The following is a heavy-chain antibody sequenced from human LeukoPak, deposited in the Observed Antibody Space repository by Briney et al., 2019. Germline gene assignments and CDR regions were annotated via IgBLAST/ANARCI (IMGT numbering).Heavy chain of an antibody. CDR1: GFTFSSYS. J-gene: IGHJ5*02. CDR2: ISSSSSTI. Sequence: GGSLRLSCAASGFTFSSYSMNWVRQAPGRGLEWVSYISSSSSTIYYADSVKGRFTISRDNAKNSLYLQMNSLRAEDTAVYYCARDSLSGGSGIHWFDPWGQGTLVTVSS. V-gene: IGHV3-48*04. CDR3: ARDSLSGGSGIHWFDP. D-gene: IGHD3-10*01.